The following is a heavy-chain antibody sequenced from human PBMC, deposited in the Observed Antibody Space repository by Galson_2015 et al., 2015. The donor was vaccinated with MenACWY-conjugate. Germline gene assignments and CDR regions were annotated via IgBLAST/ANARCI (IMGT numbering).Heavy chain of an antibody. CDR3: ARDAFEI. Sequence: SLRLSCAASGFPFSIYNMNWVRQSPGKGLEWVSYISSSSSTVYYADSVKGRFTISRDNAKNSLYLQMNSLRAEDTAVYYCARDAFEIWGQGTRVAGSS. J-gene: IGHJ3*02. V-gene: IGHV3-48*01. CDR1: GFPFSIYN. CDR2: ISSSSSTV.